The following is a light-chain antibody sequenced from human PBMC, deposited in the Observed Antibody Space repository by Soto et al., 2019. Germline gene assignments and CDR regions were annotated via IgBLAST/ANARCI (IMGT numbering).Light chain of an antibody. CDR3: QQYEAVPT. J-gene: IGKJ2*01. Sequence: DIQLTQSPSFLSASVGDSVTITCQASQDISNFLNWYHQRPGNAPKLLISDASSLQGGVPSRYRGSGAGTKFVLTITSLQPEEIGSYYCQQYEAVPTFGQGTKVGVK. CDR1: QDISNF. V-gene: IGKV1-33*01. CDR2: DAS.